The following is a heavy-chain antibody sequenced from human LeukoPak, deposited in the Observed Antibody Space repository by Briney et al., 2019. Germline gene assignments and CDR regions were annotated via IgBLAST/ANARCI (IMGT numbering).Heavy chain of an antibody. CDR1: GYTFTSYG. CDR2: ISAYNGNT. Sequence: ASVKVSCKASGYTFTSYGISWVRQAPGQGLEWMGWISAYNGNTNYAQKLQGRVTMTTDTSPSTAYMELRSLRSDDTAVYYCAREASSSWPYYYYYYGMDVWGQGTTVTVSS. J-gene: IGHJ6*02. D-gene: IGHD6-13*01. V-gene: IGHV1-18*01. CDR3: AREASSSWPYYYYYYGMDV.